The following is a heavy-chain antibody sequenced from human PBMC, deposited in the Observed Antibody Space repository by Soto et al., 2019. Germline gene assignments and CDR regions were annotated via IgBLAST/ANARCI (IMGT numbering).Heavy chain of an antibody. Sequence: QVQLVESGGGVVQPARSLRLSCAASGFTFNNYGMSWVRQAPDKGLEWVAVVSYDGSDTYYADSVKGRFTISKDNSQNTLYIAMDSLTPEDTVVYSCEIFLSRDLDIWGKGTLVTVAS. CDR2: VSYDGSDT. D-gene: IGHD2-2*01. CDR1: GFTFNNYG. V-gene: IGHV3-30*03. J-gene: IGHJ4*02. CDR3: EIFLSRDLDI.